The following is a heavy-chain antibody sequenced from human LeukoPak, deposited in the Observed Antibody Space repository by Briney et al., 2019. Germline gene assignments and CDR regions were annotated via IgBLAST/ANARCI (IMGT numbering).Heavy chain of an antibody. D-gene: IGHD1-26*01. Sequence: GESLKISCKDSGYSFTIYWIGCVRQMPGKGLEWMGIIFPAGSHTIYSPSFQGQVTISADTSINTAYLHWNSLKASDTAIYYCARAYNGIFYWWFDPWAQGTLVTVSS. CDR3: ARAYNGIFYWWFDP. V-gene: IGHV5-51*01. CDR2: IFPAGSHT. CDR1: GYSFTIYW. J-gene: IGHJ5*02.